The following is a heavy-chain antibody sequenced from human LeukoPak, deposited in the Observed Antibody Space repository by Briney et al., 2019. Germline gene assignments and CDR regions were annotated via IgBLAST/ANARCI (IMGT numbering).Heavy chain of an antibody. CDR2: IKQDGREK. CDR1: GFTFSSYW. V-gene: IGHV3-7*04. J-gene: IGHJ4*02. CDR3: ARDREGSSWYDY. D-gene: IGHD6-13*01. Sequence: GGALRLSCAASGFTFSSYWMSWVRQAPGEGREWVAIIKQDGREKYYVDSVKGRFTISRDNGKNSMFLQMNSLRAEDTAVYYCARDREGSSWYDYWGQGTLVTVSS.